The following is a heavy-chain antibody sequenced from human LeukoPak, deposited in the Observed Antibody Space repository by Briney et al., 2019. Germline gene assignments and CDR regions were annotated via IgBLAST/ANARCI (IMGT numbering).Heavy chain of an antibody. D-gene: IGHD1-26*01. Sequence: SETLSLTCTVSGGSISSGSYYWSWIRQPAGKGLEWIGRIYTSGSTNYNPSLKSRVTISVDTSKNQFSLKLSSVTAADTAVYYCARDFNSGSYYESWNYFDYWGQGTLVTVSS. CDR3: ARDFNSGSYYESWNYFDY. CDR2: IYTSGST. J-gene: IGHJ4*02. V-gene: IGHV4-61*02. CDR1: GGSISSGSYY.